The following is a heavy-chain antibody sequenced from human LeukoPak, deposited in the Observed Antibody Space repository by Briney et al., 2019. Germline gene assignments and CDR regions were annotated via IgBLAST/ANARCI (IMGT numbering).Heavy chain of an antibody. J-gene: IGHJ5*02. D-gene: IGHD3-10*01. CDR3: ARALGGLWFGESNWFDP. Sequence: SETLSLTCTVSGGSISSYYWSWNRQPPGKGLEWIGYIYYSGSTNYNPSLKSRVTISVDTSKNQFSLKLSSVTAADTAVYYCARALGGLWFGESNWFDPWGQGTLVTVSS. CDR1: GGSISSYY. V-gene: IGHV4-59*08. CDR2: IYYSGST.